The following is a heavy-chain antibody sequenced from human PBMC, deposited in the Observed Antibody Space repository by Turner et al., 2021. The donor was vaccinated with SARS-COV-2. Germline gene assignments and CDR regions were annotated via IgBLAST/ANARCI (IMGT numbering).Heavy chain of an antibody. CDR3: ARIPHLMVGIRFDP. V-gene: IGHV1-2*02. CDR2: INPNSGGT. J-gene: IGHJ5*02. Sequence: QVQLVQSGAEVKNLGAPVKVSCLASGYTFTGYYMHWVRQAPGQGLEWMGWINPNSGGTNYAQKFQGRVTMTRDTSITTAYMELSRLRSDDTAVYYCARIPHLMVGIRFDPWGQGTLVTVSS. CDR1: GYTFTGYY. D-gene: IGHD2-8*01.